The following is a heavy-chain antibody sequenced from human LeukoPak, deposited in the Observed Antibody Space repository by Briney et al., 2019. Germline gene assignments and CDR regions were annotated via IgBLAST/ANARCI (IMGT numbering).Heavy chain of an antibody. Sequence: GGSLRLSCAASGFTFSSYAMSWVRQAPGKGLEWVLSISSSSSYIYYADSVKGRFTISRDNAKNSLYLQMNSLRAEDTAVYYCARDQGDFGVVIMCAFDIWGQGTMVTVSP. D-gene: IGHD3-3*01. CDR3: ARDQGDFGVVIMCAFDI. CDR1: GFTFSSYA. J-gene: IGHJ3*02. V-gene: IGHV3-21*01. CDR2: ISSSSSYI.